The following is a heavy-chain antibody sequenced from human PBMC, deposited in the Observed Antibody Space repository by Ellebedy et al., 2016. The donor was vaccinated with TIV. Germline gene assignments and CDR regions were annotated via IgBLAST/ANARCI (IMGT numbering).Heavy chain of an antibody. J-gene: IGHJ3*02. CDR1: GGTFSSYA. Sequence: ASVKVSXXASGGTFSSYAISWVRQAPGQGLEWMGWINPNSGGTNYAQKFQGWVTMTRDTSISTAYMELSRLRSDDTAVYYCARVLRGHDAFDIWGQGTMVTVSS. CDR3: ARVLRGHDAFDI. D-gene: IGHD5/OR15-5a*01. CDR2: INPNSGGT. V-gene: IGHV1-2*04.